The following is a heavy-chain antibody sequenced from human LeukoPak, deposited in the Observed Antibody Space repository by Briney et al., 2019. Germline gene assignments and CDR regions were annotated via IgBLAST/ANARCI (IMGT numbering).Heavy chain of an antibody. CDR1: GGTFSSYA. Sequence: GASVKVSCKASGGTFSSYAISWVRQAPGKGLEWMGGFDPEDGETIYAQKFQGRVTMTEDTSTDTAYMELSSLISEDTAVYYCATDPKQWLVPQTEYFQHWGQGTLVTVSS. J-gene: IGHJ1*01. V-gene: IGHV1-24*01. D-gene: IGHD6-19*01. CDR3: ATDPKQWLVPQTEYFQH. CDR2: FDPEDGET.